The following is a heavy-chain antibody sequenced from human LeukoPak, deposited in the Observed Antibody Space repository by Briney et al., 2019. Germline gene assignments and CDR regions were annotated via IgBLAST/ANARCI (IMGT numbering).Heavy chain of an antibody. D-gene: IGHD3-22*01. V-gene: IGHV3-30*02. Sequence: PGGSLRLSCAASGFTFSSYGMHWVRQAPGKGLEWVAFIRYDGSNKYYADSVKGRFTISRDNSKNTLYLQMNSLRAEDTAVYYCAKARAPRDYYDSSGYSHFDYWGQGTLVTVSS. CDR2: IRYDGSNK. CDR1: GFTFSSYG. CDR3: AKARAPRDYYDSSGYSHFDY. J-gene: IGHJ4*02.